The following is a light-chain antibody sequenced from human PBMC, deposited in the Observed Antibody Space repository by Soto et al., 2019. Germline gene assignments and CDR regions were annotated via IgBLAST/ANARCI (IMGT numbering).Light chain of an antibody. CDR2: GAS. J-gene: IGKJ3*01. Sequence: EIVMTQPPATLSVSPGERATLSCWASQSVSSNLAWYQQKPGQAPRLLIYGASTRATGIPARFSGSGSGTEFTLTISSLQSEDFAVYYCQQRSSWPFTFGPGTKVDIK. V-gene: IGKV3-15*01. CDR1: QSVSSN. CDR3: QQRSSWPFT.